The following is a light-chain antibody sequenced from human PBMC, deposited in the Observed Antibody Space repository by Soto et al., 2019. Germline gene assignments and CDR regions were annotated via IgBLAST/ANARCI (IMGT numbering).Light chain of an antibody. V-gene: IGLV2-14*01. J-gene: IGLJ1*01. CDR2: EVS. CDR1: SSDVGGYNY. CDR3: SSYTGSSTLV. Sequence: QSALTQPASVSGSPGQSITISCTGTSSDVGGYNYVSWYQQHPGKAPKLMIYEVSNRPSGVSNRFSGSKSGNTASLTISGLQDEEEADYYCSSYTGSSTLVFGTGTKLTVL.